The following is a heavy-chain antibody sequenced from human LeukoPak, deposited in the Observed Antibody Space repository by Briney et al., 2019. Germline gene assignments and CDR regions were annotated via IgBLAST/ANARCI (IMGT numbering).Heavy chain of an antibody. D-gene: IGHD3-22*01. CDR3: AGFGGYDSSDY. CDR2: ISGSGGST. J-gene: IGHJ4*02. V-gene: IGHV3-23*01. Sequence: GGSLRLSCAASGFTFSSYAMSWVRQAPGKGLEWVSAISGSGGSTYYADSVKGRFTISRDNAKNSLYLQMNSLRAEDTAVYYCAGFGGYDSSDYWGQGTLVTVSS. CDR1: GFTFSSYA.